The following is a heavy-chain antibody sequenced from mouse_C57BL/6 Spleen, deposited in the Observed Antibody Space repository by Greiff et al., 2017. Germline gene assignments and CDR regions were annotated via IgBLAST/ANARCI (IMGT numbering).Heavy chain of an antibody. CDR1: GFTFSDYG. CDR3: ARDGSTLLAY. CDR2: ISSGSSTI. J-gene: IGHJ3*01. Sequence: EVMLVESGGGLVKPGGSLKLSCAASGFTFSDYGMHWVRQAPEKGLEWVAYISSGSSTIYYADTVKGRFTISRDNAKNTLFLQMTSLRSEDTAMYYCARDGSTLLAYWGQGTLVTVSA. V-gene: IGHV5-17*01. D-gene: IGHD1-1*01.